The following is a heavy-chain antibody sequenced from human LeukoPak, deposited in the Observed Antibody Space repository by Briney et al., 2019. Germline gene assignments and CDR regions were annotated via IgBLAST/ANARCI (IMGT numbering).Heavy chain of an antibody. J-gene: IGHJ4*02. V-gene: IGHV3-48*04. CDR2: ISSSVDTI. D-gene: IGHD5-12*01. CDR1: GFTFSSYS. CDR3: ARATIVATTHFDY. Sequence: GGSLRLSCAASGFTFSSYSMNWIRQAPGKGLEWVSYISSSVDTIYYADSVKGRFTVSRDNAKNSLYLQMNSLRAEDTAVYYCARATIVATTHFDYWGQGTLVTVSS.